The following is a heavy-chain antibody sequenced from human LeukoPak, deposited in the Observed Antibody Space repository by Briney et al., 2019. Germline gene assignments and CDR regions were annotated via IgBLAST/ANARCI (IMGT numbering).Heavy chain of an antibody. Sequence: PSETLSLTCTVSGGSISSSSYYWGWILQPPGKGLEWIGSIYYSGSTYYNPSLKSRVTISVDTSKNQFSLKLSSVTAADTAVYYCASPWTYYDRSGYFYWGQGTLVTVSS. D-gene: IGHD3-22*01. CDR3: ASPWTYYDRSGYFY. J-gene: IGHJ4*02. CDR1: GGSISSSSYY. CDR2: IYYSGST. V-gene: IGHV4-39*07.